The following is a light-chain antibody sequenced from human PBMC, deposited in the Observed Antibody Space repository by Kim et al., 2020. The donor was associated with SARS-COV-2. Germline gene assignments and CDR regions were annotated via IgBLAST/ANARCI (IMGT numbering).Light chain of an antibody. CDR2: YDS. CDR3: QVWDSSRVV. V-gene: IGLV3-21*04. Sequence: SYELTQPPSVSVAPGKTARITCGGNNIGRKSAHWYQQKPGQAPVLVIYYDSDRPSGIPERFSGSNSGNTATLTISRVEAGDEADYFCQVWDSSRVVFGGG. CDR1: NIGRKS. J-gene: IGLJ2*01.